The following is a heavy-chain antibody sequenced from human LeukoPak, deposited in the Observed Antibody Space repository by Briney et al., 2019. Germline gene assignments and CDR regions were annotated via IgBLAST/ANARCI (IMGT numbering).Heavy chain of an antibody. CDR2: ITSRSSYI. D-gene: IGHD2-2*02. V-gene: IGHV3-21*01. J-gene: IGHJ4*02. CDR1: GFTFSSYS. CDR3: ARDRAIHLFDY. Sequence: GGSLRLSCAASGFTFSSYSMNWIHQAPGKGLEWVSSITSRSSYIYYADSLKGRFTISRDNAKNSLYLQMNSLRAEDTAVYYCARDRAIHLFDYWGQGTLVTVSS.